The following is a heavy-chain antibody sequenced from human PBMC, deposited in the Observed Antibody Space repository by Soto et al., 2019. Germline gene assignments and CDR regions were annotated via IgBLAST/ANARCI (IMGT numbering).Heavy chain of an antibody. CDR3: VLEGCRRTGGYSLAL. D-gene: IGHD2-2*01. J-gene: IGHJ4*02. V-gene: IGHV3-73*01. Sequence: EAQLVQSGGGLVQPGGSLQLSCAASGFTFGGSPVHCVRQASGKGLEWVGRIRSDSASSAIAYAASVRGRFTISRDDSKNTACLQVDSLEVEDTALYDCVLEGCRRTGGYSLALWGQGPLVNVSS. CDR2: IRSDSASSAI. CDR1: GFTFGGSP.